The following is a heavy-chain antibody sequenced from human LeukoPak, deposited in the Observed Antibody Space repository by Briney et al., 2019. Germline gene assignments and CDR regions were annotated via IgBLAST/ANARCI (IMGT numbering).Heavy chain of an antibody. Sequence: ASVKVSCKASGYTFTSYAMHWVRQAPGQRLEWMGWINAGNGNTKYSQKFQGRVTITRDTSASTAYMELSSLRSEDTAVYYCARDVRGSYYFDYWGQGTLVTVSS. V-gene: IGHV1-3*01. D-gene: IGHD3-10*01. CDR3: ARDVRGSYYFDY. CDR2: INAGNGNT. J-gene: IGHJ4*02. CDR1: GYTFTSYA.